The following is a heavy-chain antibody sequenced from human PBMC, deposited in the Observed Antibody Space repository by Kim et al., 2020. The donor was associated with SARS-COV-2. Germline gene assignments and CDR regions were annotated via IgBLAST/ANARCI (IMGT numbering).Heavy chain of an antibody. CDR3: ARNSGYYVHDY. D-gene: IGHD5-12*01. J-gene: IGHJ4*02. Sequence: SETLSLTCTVSGGSISNDYWSWIRQPPGKGLEWIGYIYNSGSTNYNPSLNSRVTILVDTSKNQFSLKLSSVTAADTAVYFCARNSGYYVHDYWGQGTLVT. CDR1: GGSISNDY. CDR2: IYNSGST. V-gene: IGHV4-59*08.